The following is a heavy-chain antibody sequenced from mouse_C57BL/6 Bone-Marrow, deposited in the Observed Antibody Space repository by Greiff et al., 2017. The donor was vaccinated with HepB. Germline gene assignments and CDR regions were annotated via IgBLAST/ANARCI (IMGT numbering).Heavy chain of an antibody. CDR3: ARRPITTVVADYFDY. CDR1: GFTFSDYG. V-gene: IGHV5-17*01. Sequence: EVQGVESGGGLVKPGGSLKLSCAASGFTFSDYGMHWVRQAPEKGLEWVAYISSGSSTIYYADTVKGRFTISRDNAKNTLFLQMTSLRSEDTAMYYCARRPITTVVADYFDYWGQGTTLTVSS. CDR2: ISSGSSTI. J-gene: IGHJ2*01. D-gene: IGHD1-1*01.